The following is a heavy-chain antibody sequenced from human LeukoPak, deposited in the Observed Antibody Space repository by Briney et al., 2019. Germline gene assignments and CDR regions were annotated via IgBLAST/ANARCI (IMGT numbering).Heavy chain of an antibody. CDR3: ARQHDSYYYYYIDV. CDR2: LYHSDSA. Sequence: PSETLSLTCVVSGFSISNGYYWVWIRQPPGRGLEWIGSLYHSDSAYYNTSLRSRVSMSVDMSKNQFSLTLSFVTAADTAVYYCARQHDSYYYYYIDVWGSGTTVTVPS. V-gene: IGHV4-38-2*01. CDR1: GFSISNGYY. J-gene: IGHJ6*03.